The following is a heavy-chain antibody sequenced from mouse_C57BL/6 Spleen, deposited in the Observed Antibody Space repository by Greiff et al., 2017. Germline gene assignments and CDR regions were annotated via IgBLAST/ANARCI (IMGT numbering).Heavy chain of an antibody. D-gene: IGHD4-1*01. CDR1: GYTFTSYW. CDR3: ARGNWAYFDY. J-gene: IGHJ2*01. Sequence: QVQLQQPGAELVRPGTSVKLSCKASGYTFTSYWMLWVKQRPGQGLEWIGVIDPSDSYTNYNQKFKGKATLTVDTSSSTADMQLSSLTSEDSAVYYCARGNWAYFDYWGQGTTLTVSS. V-gene: IGHV1-59*01. CDR2: IDPSDSYT.